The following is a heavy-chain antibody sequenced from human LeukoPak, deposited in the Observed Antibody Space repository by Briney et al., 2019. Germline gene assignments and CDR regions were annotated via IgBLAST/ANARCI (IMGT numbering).Heavy chain of an antibody. CDR2: IHNSGRT. D-gene: IGHD1-26*01. CDR1: GGSISTYY. V-gene: IGHV4-59*01. Sequence: PSETLSLTCTVSGGSISTYYWSWIRQPPGKGLEWIGYIHNSGRTNYNPSLKSRVTISVDTSKNQFSLKLSSVTAADTAVYYCARDQVGVGASYFDYWGQGTLVTVSS. J-gene: IGHJ4*02. CDR3: ARDQVGVGASYFDY.